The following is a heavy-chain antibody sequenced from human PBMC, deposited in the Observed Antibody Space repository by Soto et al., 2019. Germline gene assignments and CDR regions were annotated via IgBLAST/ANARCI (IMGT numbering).Heavy chain of an antibody. CDR3: AKHVAGWVRGVIIPYYYGMVV. V-gene: IGHV1-69*02. CDR1: GGTFSSYT. J-gene: IGHJ6*02. Sequence: SVKVSCKASGGTFSSYTISWVRQAPGQGLEWMGRIIPILGIANYAQKFQGRVTITADKSTSTAYMELSSLRAEDTAVYYCAKHVAGWVRGVIIPYYYGMVVWGQGTTVTVSS. D-gene: IGHD3-10*01. CDR2: IIPILGIA.